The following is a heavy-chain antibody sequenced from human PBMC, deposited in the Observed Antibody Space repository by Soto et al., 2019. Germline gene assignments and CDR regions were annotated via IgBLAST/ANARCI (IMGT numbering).Heavy chain of an antibody. J-gene: IGHJ3*02. CDR2: IWYDGSNK. D-gene: IGHD1-26*01. Sequence: QVQLVESGGGVVQPGRSLRLSCAASGFTFSSYGMHWVRQAPGKGLEWVAVIWYDGSNKYYADSVKGRFTISRDNSKNTLYLQMNSLRAEDTAVYYCARTAPSKWDRSGNAFDIWGQGTMVTVSS. CDR3: ARTAPSKWDRSGNAFDI. CDR1: GFTFSSYG. V-gene: IGHV3-33*01.